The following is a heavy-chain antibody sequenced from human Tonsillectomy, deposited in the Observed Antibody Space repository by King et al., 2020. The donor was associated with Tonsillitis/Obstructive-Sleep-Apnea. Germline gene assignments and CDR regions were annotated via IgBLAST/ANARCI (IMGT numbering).Heavy chain of an antibody. CDR2: IYYSGNT. D-gene: IGHD4-11*01. V-gene: IGHV4-39*01. CDR3: ARHAMTTVTTYYYYYMDV. J-gene: IGHJ6*03. Sequence: LQLQESGPGLVKPSETLSLTCTVSGGSISSSSYYWGWIRQPPGKGLEWIGSIYYSGNTYYNPSLKSRVTISVDSSQNQFSLKLSSVTAADTAVFYCARHAMTTVTTYYYYYMDVWGKGTTVTVSS. CDR1: GGSISSSSYY.